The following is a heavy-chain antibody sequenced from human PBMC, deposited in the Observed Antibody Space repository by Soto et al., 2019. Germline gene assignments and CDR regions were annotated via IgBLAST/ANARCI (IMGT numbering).Heavy chain of an antibody. D-gene: IGHD3-3*01. J-gene: IGHJ5*02. CDR3: ARVRDWFDP. CDR1: GGSFSGYY. V-gene: IGHV4-34*01. CDR2: IDHSGYT. Sequence: TLXLTCYVYGGSFSGYYWNWIRQPPGKGLEWIGEIDHSGYTNYNPSLKSRVTISVDTSKKQFSLRLTSVTAADTAVYYCARVRDWFDPWGQGTLVTVSS.